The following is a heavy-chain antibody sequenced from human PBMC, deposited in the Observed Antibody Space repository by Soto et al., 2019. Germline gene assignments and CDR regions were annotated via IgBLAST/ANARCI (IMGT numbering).Heavy chain of an antibody. Sequence: SSETLSLTCAVSGGSISSSNWWSWVRQPPGKGLEWIGEIYHSGSTNYNPSLKSRVTISVDKSKNQFSLKLSSVTAADTAVYYCASLGYCSSTSCYRHYYYYGMDVWGQGTTVTVSS. CDR3: ASLGYCSSTSCYRHYYYYGMDV. D-gene: IGHD2-2*02. CDR2: IYHSGST. J-gene: IGHJ6*02. V-gene: IGHV4-4*02. CDR1: GGSISSSNW.